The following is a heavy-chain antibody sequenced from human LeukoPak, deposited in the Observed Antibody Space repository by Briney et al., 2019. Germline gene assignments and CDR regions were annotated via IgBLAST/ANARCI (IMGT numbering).Heavy chain of an antibody. CDR1: GFPFGDYA. J-gene: IGHJ4*02. Sequence: GGALGLSCTASGFPFGDYARSWFRLAPGKGLEWVSITRSKAYGGTTEYAASVKGRFTISRDDSKSIAYLQMNSLETEDTAVYYCTRAPGTGGDRRRFDYWGQGTLVTVSS. V-gene: IGHV3-49*03. CDR3: TRAPGTGGDRRRFDY. CDR2: TRSKAYGGTT. D-gene: IGHD2-21*02.